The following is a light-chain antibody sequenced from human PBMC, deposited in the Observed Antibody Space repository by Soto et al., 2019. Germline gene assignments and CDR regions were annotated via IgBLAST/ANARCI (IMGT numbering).Light chain of an antibody. Sequence: QSALTQPRSVSGSPGQSVTISCTGTSSDVGGYNSVSWYQQHPGKAPKLMIYDVTKRPSGVPDRFSGSKSGNTASLTISGLEAEDEADYYCCSYAGSPVFPVLFGGGTKLTVL. J-gene: IGLJ2*01. CDR3: CSYAGSPVFPVL. CDR2: DVT. CDR1: SSDVGGYNS. V-gene: IGLV2-11*01.